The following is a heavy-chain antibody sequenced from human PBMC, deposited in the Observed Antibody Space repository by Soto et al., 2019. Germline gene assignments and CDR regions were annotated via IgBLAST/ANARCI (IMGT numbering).Heavy chain of an antibody. CDR2: ISYDGSNK. V-gene: IGHV3-30-3*01. D-gene: IGHD3-3*01. Sequence: GGSLRLSCAASGFTFSSYAMHWVRQAPGKGLEWVAVISYDGSNKYYADSVKGRFTISRDNSKNTLYLQMNSLRAEDTAVYYCARSGTTRLYYFDYWGQGTLVTVSS. CDR3: ARSGTTRLYYFDY. CDR1: GFTFSSYA. J-gene: IGHJ4*02.